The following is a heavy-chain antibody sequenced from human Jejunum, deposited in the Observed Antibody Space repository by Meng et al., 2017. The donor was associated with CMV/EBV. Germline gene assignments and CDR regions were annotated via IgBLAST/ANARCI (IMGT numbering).Heavy chain of an antibody. CDR3: ASPSINAYGLHY. CDR2: INDDGTST. Sequence: SAASGYHFRLSWMHWVSQVPGKGLAWVSRINDDGTSTSYADSVKGRFTVSRDRAKSILYLQMHNLTAEDTAVYYCASPSINAYGLHYWGQGTLVTVSS. V-gene: IGHV3-74*01. J-gene: IGHJ4*02. CDR1: GYHFRLSW. D-gene: IGHD3-10*01.